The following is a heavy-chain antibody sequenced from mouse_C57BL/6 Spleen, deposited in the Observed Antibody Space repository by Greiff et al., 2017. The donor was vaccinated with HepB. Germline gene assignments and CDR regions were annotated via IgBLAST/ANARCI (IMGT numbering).Heavy chain of an antibody. CDR1: GFNIKDDY. CDR3: TTFDGYYPFDY. V-gene: IGHV14-4*01. D-gene: IGHD2-3*01. J-gene: IGHJ2*01. Sequence: VQLKQSGAELVRPGASVKLSCTASGFNIKDDYMHWVKQRPEQGLEWIGWIDPENGDTEYASKFQGKATITADTASNTAYLQLSSLTSEDTAVYDCTTFDGYYPFDYWGQGTTLTVSS. CDR2: IDPENGDT.